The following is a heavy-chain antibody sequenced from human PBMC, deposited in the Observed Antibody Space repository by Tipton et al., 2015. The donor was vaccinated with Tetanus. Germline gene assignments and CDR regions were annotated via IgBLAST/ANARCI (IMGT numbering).Heavy chain of an antibody. Sequence: TLSLTCTVSGDSISSSEYYWGWIRQPPGEGLEWIASVYYDGSAYTNPSLKSRIVISIDTSGSQFSLKVHSVTAADTAFYYCARGFWFDPWGQGTLVTVSS. CDR3: ARGFWFDP. J-gene: IGHJ5*02. CDR1: GDSISSSEYY. CDR2: VYYDGSA. V-gene: IGHV4-39*01.